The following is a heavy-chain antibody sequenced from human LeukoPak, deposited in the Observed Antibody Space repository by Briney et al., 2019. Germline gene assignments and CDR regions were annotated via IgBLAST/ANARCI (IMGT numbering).Heavy chain of an antibody. D-gene: IGHD3-22*01. CDR1: GYTFTGYY. CDR2: INPNSGGT. V-gene: IGHV1-2*02. CDR3: ARDGGVGYSSGYLYY. J-gene: IGHJ4*02. Sequence: ASVKVSCKASGYTFTGYYMHWVRQAPGQGLEWMGWINPNSGGTNYAQKFQGRVTMTRDTSISTAYMELSRLRSDDTAVYYCARDGGVGYSSGYLYYWGQGTLVTVSS.